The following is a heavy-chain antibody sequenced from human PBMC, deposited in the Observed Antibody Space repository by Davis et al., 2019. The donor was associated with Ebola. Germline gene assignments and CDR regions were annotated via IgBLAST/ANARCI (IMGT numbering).Heavy chain of an antibody. CDR3: ARAVPATQNLDY. D-gene: IGHD2-15*01. J-gene: IGHJ4*02. CDR2: INPNSGGT. Sequence: AASVTVSCKASGYTFTAYYMHWVRRAPGQGLEWMGWINPNSGGTNNAQKFQGRVTMTRGTSISTAYMELNSLTSDDTAVYCARAVPATQNLDYWGPGTLVTVSS. CDR1: GYTFTAYY. V-gene: IGHV1-2*02.